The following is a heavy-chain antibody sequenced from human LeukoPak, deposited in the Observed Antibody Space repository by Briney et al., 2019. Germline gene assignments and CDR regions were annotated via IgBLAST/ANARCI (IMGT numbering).Heavy chain of an antibody. CDR3: AREGGPYRPLDY. V-gene: IGHV4-4*02. J-gene: IGHJ4*02. CDR1: GGSITNTNY. CDR2: VNLQGST. Sequence: PSETLSLTCGVSGGSITNTNYLTWVRQAPGKGLEWIGEVNLQGSTNYNPSLMGRVAISVDTSENHISLQLTSVTAADTAVYYCAREGGPYRPLDYSGQGTLVTVSS.